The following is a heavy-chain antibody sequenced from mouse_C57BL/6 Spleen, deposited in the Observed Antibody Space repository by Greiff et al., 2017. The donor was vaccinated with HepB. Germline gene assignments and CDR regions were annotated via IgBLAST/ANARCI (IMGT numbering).Heavy chain of an antibody. D-gene: IGHD1-1*01. CDR3: ARWGVLRSFAY. J-gene: IGHJ3*01. V-gene: IGHV1-50*01. CDR2: IDPSDSYT. CDR1: GYTFTSYW. Sequence: QAQLQQSGAELVKPGASVKLSCKASGYTFTSYWMQWVKQRPGQGLEWIGEIDPSDSYTNYNQKFKGKATLTVDTSSSTAYMQLSSLTSEDSAVYYCARWGVLRSFAYWGQGTLVTVSA.